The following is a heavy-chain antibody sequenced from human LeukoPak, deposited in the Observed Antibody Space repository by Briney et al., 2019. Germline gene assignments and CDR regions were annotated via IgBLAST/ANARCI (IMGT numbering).Heavy chain of an antibody. D-gene: IGHD5-18*01. CDR3: ARDRSYGYGLHFDY. Sequence: SQTLSLTCAISGDSVSSNSAAWYWLRQSPSRGLEWLGRTYYRSKWYNDYAVSVKGRITINPDTSKNQFSLQLNSVTPEDTAVYYCARDRSYGYGLHFDYWGQGTLVTVSS. J-gene: IGHJ4*02. CDR1: GDSVSSNSAA. V-gene: IGHV6-1*01. CDR2: TYYRSKWYN.